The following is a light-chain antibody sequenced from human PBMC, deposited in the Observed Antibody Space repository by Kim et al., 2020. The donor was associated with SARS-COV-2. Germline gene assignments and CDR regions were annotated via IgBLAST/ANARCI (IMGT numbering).Light chain of an antibody. CDR2: VNSDGSH. CDR1: SAYSTYA. CDR3: QTWATGIHV. J-gene: IGLJ1*01. Sequence: QPVLTQAPSASASLGASVTLTCTLSSAYSTYAIAWHQQQPQKGPRFLMKVNSDGSHTKGDGIPDRFSGSSSGAERYLTISSLQSEDGADYYCQTWATGIHVFGSGTKVTVL. V-gene: IGLV4-69*01.